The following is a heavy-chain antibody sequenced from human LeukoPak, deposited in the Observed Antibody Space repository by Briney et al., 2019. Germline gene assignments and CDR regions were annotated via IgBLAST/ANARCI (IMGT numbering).Heavy chain of an antibody. V-gene: IGHV3-74*01. CDR3: ARVGATTDFDY. Sequence: GGSLRLSCAASGFTFSSYWMYWVRQGPGKGLVWVSRINNDGSSTTYADSVKGRFTISRDNAKNMLYLQMNSLRAEDTAVYYCARVGATTDFDYWGQGTLVTVSS. J-gene: IGHJ4*02. D-gene: IGHD1-26*01. CDR2: INNDGSST. CDR1: GFTFSSYW.